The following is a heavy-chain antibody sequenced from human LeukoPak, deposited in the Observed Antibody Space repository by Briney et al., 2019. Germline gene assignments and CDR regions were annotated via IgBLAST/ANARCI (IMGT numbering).Heavy chain of an antibody. CDR3: AKDQIVLMVYAPFGY. Sequence: PGGSLRLSCAASGFTFSSYAMSWVRQAPGKGLEWVSAISGSGGSTYYADSVKGRFTISRDNSKNTLYLQMNSLRAEDTAVYYCAKDQIVLMVYAPFGYWGQGTLVTVSS. CDR1: GFTFSSYA. J-gene: IGHJ4*02. D-gene: IGHD2-8*01. CDR2: ISGSGGST. V-gene: IGHV3-23*01.